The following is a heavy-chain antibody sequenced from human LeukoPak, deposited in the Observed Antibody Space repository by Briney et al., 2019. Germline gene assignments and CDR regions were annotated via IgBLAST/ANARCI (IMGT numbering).Heavy chain of an antibody. J-gene: IGHJ4*02. CDR3: ARHPYSGSYHFDY. V-gene: IGHV1-2*02. Sequence: ASVKVSCKASGYIFTGYYMHWVRQAPGQGLEWMGWINPNSGGTNSAQRFQGRVTMTRDTSISTAYMELSRLTSDDTAVYYCARHPYSGSYHFDYWGQGTLVTVSS. D-gene: IGHD1-26*01. CDR1: GYIFTGYY. CDR2: INPNSGGT.